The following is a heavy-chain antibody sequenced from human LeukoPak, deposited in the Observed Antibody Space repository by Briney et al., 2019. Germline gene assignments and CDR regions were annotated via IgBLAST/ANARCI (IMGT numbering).Heavy chain of an antibody. J-gene: IGHJ4*02. CDR3: AKDFTPYSSQEDFDY. D-gene: IGHD6-19*01. V-gene: IGHV3-30*18. CDR1: GFTFSSYG. CDR2: ISYDGSNK. Sequence: GGSLRLSCAASGFTFSSYGMHWVRQAPGKGLEWVAVISYDGSNKYYADSVKGRFTISRDNSKNTLYLQMNSLRAEDTAVYYCAKDFTPYSSQEDFDYWGQGTLVTVSS.